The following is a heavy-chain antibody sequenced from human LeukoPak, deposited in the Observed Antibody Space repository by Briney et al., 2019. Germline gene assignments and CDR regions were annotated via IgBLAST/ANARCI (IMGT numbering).Heavy chain of an antibody. CDR3: ARIHYYGSGSYIDY. V-gene: IGHV4-59*01. CDR1: GGSISSYY. D-gene: IGHD3-10*01. Sequence: SETLSLTCTVSGGSISSYYWSWIRQPPGKGLEWIGYIYYSGSTNYRPSLKSRVTISVETSKNQFSLKLSSVTAADTAVYYCARIHYYGSGSYIDYWGQGTLVTVSS. CDR2: IYYSGST. J-gene: IGHJ4*02.